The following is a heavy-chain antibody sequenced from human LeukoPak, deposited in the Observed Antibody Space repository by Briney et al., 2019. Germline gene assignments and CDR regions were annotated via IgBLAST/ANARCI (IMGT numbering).Heavy chain of an antibody. CDR1: GYTFTGYY. D-gene: IGHD3-3*01. J-gene: IGHJ4*02. CDR3: ARGYYDFWSGYLGHDY. V-gene: IGHV1-2*02. CDR2: INPNSGGT. Sequence: ASVKVSCKASGYTFTGYYMHWVRQAPGQGLEWMGWINPNSGGTNYAQKFQGGVTMTRDTSISTAYMELSRLRSDDTAVYYRARGYYDFWSGYLGHDYWGQGTLVTVSS.